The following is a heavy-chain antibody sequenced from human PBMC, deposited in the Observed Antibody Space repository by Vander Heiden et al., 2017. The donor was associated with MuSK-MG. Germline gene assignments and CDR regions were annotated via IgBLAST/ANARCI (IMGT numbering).Heavy chain of an antibody. J-gene: IGHJ4*02. Sequence: QVQLQESGPGLVKPSETLSPICSASGGSISTNSWSWVRQPPGKRLEWIWYIYYSGSTNYKPALKSRVTISVDTSKNQFSLKLSSVTAADTAVYYCARAAGGPWHDSSGYRKYYFDYWGQGTLVTVSS. CDR1: GGSISTNS. CDR2: IYYSGST. D-gene: IGHD3-22*01. V-gene: IGHV4-59*12. CDR3: ARAAGGPWHDSSGYRKYYFDY.